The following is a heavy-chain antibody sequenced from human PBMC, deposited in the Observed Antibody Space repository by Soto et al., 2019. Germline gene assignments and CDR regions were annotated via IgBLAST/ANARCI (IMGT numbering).Heavy chain of an antibody. J-gene: IGHJ4*02. CDR1: GGSFSGYY. CDR2: INHSGST. CDR3: ARGILGITGTTYPDY. D-gene: IGHD1-7*01. V-gene: IGHV4-34*01. Sequence: QVQLQQWGAGLLKPSETLSLTCAVYGGSFSGYYWSWIRQPPGKGLEWIGEINHSGSTNYNPSLKSRVIISVDTCKNQFSLKLSSVTAADTAVYYCARGILGITGTTYPDYWGQGTLVTVSS.